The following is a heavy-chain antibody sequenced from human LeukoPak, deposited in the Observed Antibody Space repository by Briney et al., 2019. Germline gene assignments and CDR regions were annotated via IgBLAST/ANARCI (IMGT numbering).Heavy chain of an antibody. CDR2: ISSSSSYI. CDR3: ARDKSDWYSYFDY. CDR1: GFTFSSYS. V-gene: IGHV3-21*01. D-gene: IGHD2-21*02. Sequence: GGSLRLSCAASGFTFSSYSMNWVRQAPGKGLEWVSSISSSSSYIYYADSVKGRFTISRDNAKNSLYLQMNSLRAEDTAVYYCARDKSDWYSYFDYWGQGTLVTVSS. J-gene: IGHJ4*02.